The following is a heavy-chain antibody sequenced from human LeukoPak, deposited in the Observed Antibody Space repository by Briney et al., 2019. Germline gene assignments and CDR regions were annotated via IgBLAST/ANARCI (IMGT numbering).Heavy chain of an antibody. CDR3: AKPLYGDYPGGGIDS. V-gene: IGHV3-30-3*02. Sequence: GGSLRLSCAASGFSFSSYAMHWVRQAPGKGLEWVAVISYDGSNKYYADSVKGRFTISRDNAKNSLYLQMNSLRAEDTAVYYCAKPLYGDYPGGGIDSWGQGTLVTVSS. J-gene: IGHJ4*02. CDR1: GFSFSSYA. D-gene: IGHD4-17*01. CDR2: ISYDGSNK.